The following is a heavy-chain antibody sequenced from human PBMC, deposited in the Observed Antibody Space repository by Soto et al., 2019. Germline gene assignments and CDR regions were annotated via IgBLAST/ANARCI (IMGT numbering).Heavy chain of an antibody. V-gene: IGHV4-39*01. Sequence: SETLSLTCTVSGGSISSSSYYWGWIRQPPGKGLEWIGSIYYSGSTYYNPSLKSRVTISVDTSKNQFSLKLSSVTAADTAVYYCARYCSGGSCRHDAFDIWGQXTMVTVSS. J-gene: IGHJ3*02. CDR2: IYYSGST. CDR1: GGSISSSSYY. CDR3: ARYCSGGSCRHDAFDI. D-gene: IGHD2-15*01.